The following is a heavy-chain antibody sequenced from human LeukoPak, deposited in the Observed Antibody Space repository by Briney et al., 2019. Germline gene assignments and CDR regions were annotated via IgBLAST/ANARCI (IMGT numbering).Heavy chain of an antibody. V-gene: IGHV4-59*01. D-gene: IGHD6-13*01. CDR1: GGSTSSFY. Sequence: SETLSLTCTVSGGSTSSFYCSWIRQPPGKGLEWIGYIYYSGYTNYNPSLKSRVTISVDTSKNQLSLELSSVTAADTAVYYCAGGRTSRWFGHWGQGTLVTVSS. CDR2: IYYSGYT. J-gene: IGHJ5*02. CDR3: AGGRTSRWFGH.